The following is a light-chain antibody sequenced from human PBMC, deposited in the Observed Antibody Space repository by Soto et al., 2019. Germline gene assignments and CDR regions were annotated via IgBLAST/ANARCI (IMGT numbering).Light chain of an antibody. CDR2: AAS. V-gene: IGKV1-39*01. Sequence: DVQMTQSPSSLSASLGDRVTITCRASQSISNYLNWYQQKPGKAPKLLIYAASSLQSGVPSKFSGSGSGTDFTLTISSLQPEDFAIYYCQQSYRAPPTFGQGTKVEIK. CDR1: QSISNY. J-gene: IGKJ1*01. CDR3: QQSYRAPPT.